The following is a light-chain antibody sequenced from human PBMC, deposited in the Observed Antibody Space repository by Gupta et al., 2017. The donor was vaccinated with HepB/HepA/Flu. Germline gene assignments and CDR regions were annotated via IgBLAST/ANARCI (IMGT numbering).Light chain of an antibody. Sequence: SSELTQDPAVSVALGQTVRITCQGDGLRKYYATWYHQKPGQAPVLVYYGKDNRPSGIPDRFSGSSSGTTASWPITGAQAEDEADYDGHSRAVSAKLVVFGTGTTLTVL. J-gene: IGLJ1*01. V-gene: IGLV3-19*01. CDR1: GLRKYY. CDR3: HSRAVSAKLVV. CDR2: GKD.